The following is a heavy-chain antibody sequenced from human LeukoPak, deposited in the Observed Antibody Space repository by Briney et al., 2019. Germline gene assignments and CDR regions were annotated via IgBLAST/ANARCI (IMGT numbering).Heavy chain of an antibody. J-gene: IGHJ6*02. Sequence: PSETLSLTCTVSGGSINSGGYYWSWIRQHPGKGLEWLGYIYYRGNTHYNSSLKCRVTISVDTSKNQFSLKLNSVTAADSAVYYCAREDHDYFAMDVWGQGTTVTVSS. CDR3: AREDHDYFAMDV. CDR2: IYYRGNT. CDR1: GGSINSGGYY. V-gene: IGHV4-31*03.